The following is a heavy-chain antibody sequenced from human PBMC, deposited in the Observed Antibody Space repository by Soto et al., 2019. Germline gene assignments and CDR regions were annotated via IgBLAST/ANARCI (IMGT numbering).Heavy chain of an antibody. CDR2: IYYSGST. V-gene: IGHV4-59*01. CDR3: ARGYYYDSSGSLGA. D-gene: IGHD3-22*01. Sequence: SETLSLTCTVSGGSISIYYWSWIRHPPGKGLEWIGYIYYSGSTNYNPSLKSRVTISVDTSKNQFSLKLSSVTAADTAVYYCARGYYYDSSGSLGAWGQGTLVTVSS. J-gene: IGHJ5*02. CDR1: GGSISIYY.